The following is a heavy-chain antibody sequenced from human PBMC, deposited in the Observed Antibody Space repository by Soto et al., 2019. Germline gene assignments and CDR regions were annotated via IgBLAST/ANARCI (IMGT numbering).Heavy chain of an antibody. J-gene: IGHJ6*02. CDR2: MYFGGSF. D-gene: IGHD5-12*01. CDR3: ARRRGFPYYYGMDV. CDR1: GDSVSSGY. V-gene: IGHV4-59*02. Sequence: PSETLSLTCNVSGDSVSSGYWSWIRQPPGKGLEWIGFMYFGGSFNYNPSLAGRVTISVETSKNQFSMKMTSVTAADTAVYYCARRRGFPYYYGMDVWGQGTTVTVSS.